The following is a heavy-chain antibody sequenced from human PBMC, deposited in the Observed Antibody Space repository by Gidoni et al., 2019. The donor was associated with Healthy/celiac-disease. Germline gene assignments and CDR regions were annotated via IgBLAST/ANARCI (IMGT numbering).Heavy chain of an antibody. CDR2: IRSKAYGGTT. J-gene: IGHJ6*02. D-gene: IGHD3-3*01. V-gene: IGHV3-49*05. CDR3: TREVRGGTIFGGARRYYYGMDV. Sequence: EVQLVESGGGLVKPGRSLRLSCTASGSTFGDYAMSWFRQAPGKGLEWVGFIRSKAYGGTTEYAASVKGRFTISRDDSKSIAYLQMNSLKTEDTAVYYCTREVRGGTIFGGARRYYYGMDVWGQGTTVTVSS. CDR1: GSTFGDYA.